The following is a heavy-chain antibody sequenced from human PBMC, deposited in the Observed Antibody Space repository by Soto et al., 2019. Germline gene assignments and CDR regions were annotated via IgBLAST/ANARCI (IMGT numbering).Heavy chain of an antibody. V-gene: IGHV3-15*01. CDR3: TSMNDRDAFEI. J-gene: IGHJ3*02. Sequence: EHLVESGGGLVKRGESLRLSCAASLLNFNIAWLSWVRQAPGKGLEWVGRIKNKADGGTTDNAAPVKDRFTISRDDSKSTLYLQMNSLKTEDTAMYYCTSMNDRDAFEIWGQGTMVTVS. CDR2: IKNKADGGTT. CDR1: LLNFNIAW. D-gene: IGHD1-1*01.